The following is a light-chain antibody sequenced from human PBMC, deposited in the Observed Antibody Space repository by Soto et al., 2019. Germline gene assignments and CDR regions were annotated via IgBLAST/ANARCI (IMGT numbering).Light chain of an antibody. CDR1: TGAVTSGHY. Sequence: QAVVTHEPSLTLSSGGTVTLNCGSTTGAVTSGHYPYWFQQKPGQAPRTLIYDTVNRESWTPARFSGSLLGGKAALTLSGAQPEDEAEYYCMLSYNAAGVLGGGTKLTVL. V-gene: IGLV7-46*01. CDR3: MLSYNAAGV. J-gene: IGLJ2*01. CDR2: DTV.